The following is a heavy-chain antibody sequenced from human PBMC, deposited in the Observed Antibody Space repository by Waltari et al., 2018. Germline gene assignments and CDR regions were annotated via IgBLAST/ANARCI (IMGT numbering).Heavy chain of an antibody. V-gene: IGHV4-38-2*01. D-gene: IGHD5-18*01. J-gene: IGHJ4*02. CDR3: ARLQVNSYGPDY. CDR2: IYHSGST. CDR1: GYSISSGYY. Sequence: QVQLQESGPGRVKPSETLSLTCAVSGYSISSGYYWGWIRQPPGKGLEWIGSIYHSGSTYYNPSLKSRVTISVDTSKNQFSLKLSSVTAADTAVYYCARLQVNSYGPDYWGQGTLVTVSS.